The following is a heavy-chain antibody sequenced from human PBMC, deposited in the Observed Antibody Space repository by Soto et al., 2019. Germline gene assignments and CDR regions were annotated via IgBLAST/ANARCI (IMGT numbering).Heavy chain of an antibody. Sequence: QVQLVQSGAEVKKPGSSVKVSCKASGGTFSSYTISWVRQAPGQGLEWMGRIIPILGIANYAQKFLGRVTITADKSTSPAYMELSSLRSEDTAVYYCARDGGYCSGGSCSLGWYFDLWGRGTRVTVSS. CDR2: IIPILGIA. J-gene: IGHJ2*01. D-gene: IGHD2-15*01. CDR3: ARDGGYCSGGSCSLGWYFDL. CDR1: GGTFSSYT. V-gene: IGHV1-69*08.